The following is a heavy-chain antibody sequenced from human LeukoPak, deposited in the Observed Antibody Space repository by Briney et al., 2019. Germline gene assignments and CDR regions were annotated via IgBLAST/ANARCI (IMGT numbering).Heavy chain of an antibody. CDR3: ARGWRGYYYHYYMDV. Sequence: SETLSLTCTVSGGSISSSSYYWGWIRQPPGKGLEWIGSIYYSGSTYYNPSLKSRVTISVDTSKNQFSLKLSSVTAADTAVYYCARGWRGYYYHYYMDVWGKGTTVTISS. J-gene: IGHJ6*03. CDR2: IYYSGST. D-gene: IGHD3-3*01. V-gene: IGHV4-39*07. CDR1: GGSISSSSYY.